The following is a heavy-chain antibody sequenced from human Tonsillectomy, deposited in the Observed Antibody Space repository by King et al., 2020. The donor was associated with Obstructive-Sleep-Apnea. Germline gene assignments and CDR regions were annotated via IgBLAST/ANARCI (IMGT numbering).Heavy chain of an antibody. CDR3: ARSYGSGSLTALDAFDV. CDR1: GFIVSATY. J-gene: IGHJ3*01. V-gene: IGHV3-66*01. Sequence: VQLVESGGGLIQPGGSLRLSCAASGFIVSATYMNWVRQAPGKGLEWVSVFYSSSTTYYVDSVKGRFTISRDNSKNTLYLQMNSLRVEDTAVYYCARSYGSGSLTALDAFDVGGQGTMVTVSS. CDR2: FYSSSTT. D-gene: IGHD3-10*01.